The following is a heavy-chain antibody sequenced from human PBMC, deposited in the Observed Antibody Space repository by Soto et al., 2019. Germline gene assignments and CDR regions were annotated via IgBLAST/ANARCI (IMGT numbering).Heavy chain of an antibody. D-gene: IGHD3-10*01. V-gene: IGHV4-34*01. CDR1: GGSFSGYY. Sequence: SETLSLTCAVYGGSFSGYYGSWIRQPPGKGLEWIGEINHSGSTNYNPSLKSRVTISVATSKNQFSLKLSSVAAADTAVYYCARAAGAITMVRGVIKNYYYYMDVWGKGTTVTVSS. CDR3: ARAAGAITMVRGVIKNYYYYMDV. J-gene: IGHJ6*03. CDR2: INHSGST.